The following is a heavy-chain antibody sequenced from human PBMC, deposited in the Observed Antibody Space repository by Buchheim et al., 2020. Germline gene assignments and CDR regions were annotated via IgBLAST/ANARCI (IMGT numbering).Heavy chain of an antibody. CDR2: INHSGST. CDR3: ARVRDYVWGSYRNDAFDI. J-gene: IGHJ3*02. Sequence: QVQLQQWGAGLLKPSETLSLTCAVYGGSFSGYCWSWIRQPPGKGLEWIGEINHSGSTNYNPSLKSRVTISVDTSKNQFSLKLSSVTAADTAVYYCARVRDYVWGSYRNDAFDIWGQGT. CDR1: GGSFSGYC. V-gene: IGHV4-34*01. D-gene: IGHD3-16*02.